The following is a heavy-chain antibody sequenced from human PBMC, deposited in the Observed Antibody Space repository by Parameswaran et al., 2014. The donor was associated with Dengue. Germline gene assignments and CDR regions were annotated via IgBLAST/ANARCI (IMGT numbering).Heavy chain of an antibody. V-gene: IGHV4-34*01. D-gene: IGHD6-13*01. Sequence: WIRQPPGKGLEWIGEINHSGSTNYNPSLKSRVTISVDTSRNQFSLKLSSVTAADTAVYYCASSNTIAAAGISAITYWGQGTLVTVSS. CDR3: ASSNTIAAAGISAITY. J-gene: IGHJ4*02. CDR2: INHSGST.